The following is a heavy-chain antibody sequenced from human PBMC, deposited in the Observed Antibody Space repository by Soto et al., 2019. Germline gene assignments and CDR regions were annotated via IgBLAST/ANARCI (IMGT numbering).Heavy chain of an antibody. J-gene: IGHJ5*02. CDR2: ISVTGDKT. CDR1: GFPFNTYA. V-gene: IGHV3-23*01. CDR3: ARKIYHRFDP. Sequence: EVQLSESGGGLVQPGGSQRLSCAASGFPFNTYAMTWVRQAPGKGLEWVSAISVTGDKTYYAESVRGRFAISRDNSQNIIFLQMNDLRAEDTALYYCARKIYHRFDPWGQGTLLIVSS. D-gene: IGHD2-2*01.